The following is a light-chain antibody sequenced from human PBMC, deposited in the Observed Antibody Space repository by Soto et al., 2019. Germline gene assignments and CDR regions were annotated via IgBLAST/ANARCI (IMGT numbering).Light chain of an antibody. Sequence: QSALIQPPSASGSPGQSVTISCTGTSSDVGDYNYVSWYQQHPGKAPKLMIYEVSKRPSGVPDRFSGSKSGNTASLTVSGLQAEDEADYYCSSYAGSNNFVFGGGTKVTVL. CDR1: SSDVGDYNY. CDR2: EVS. CDR3: SSYAGSNNFV. J-gene: IGLJ2*01. V-gene: IGLV2-8*01.